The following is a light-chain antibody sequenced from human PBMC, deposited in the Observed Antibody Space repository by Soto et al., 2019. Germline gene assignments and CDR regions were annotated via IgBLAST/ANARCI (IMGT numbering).Light chain of an antibody. J-gene: IGKJ1*01. Sequence: DIQMTQSPSSLSASVGDRVTITCQASQDTSNYLNWYQQKPGKAPKLLIYDASNLETGVPSRFSGSGSGTDFNLTISSLQPEDIATYYCQPYDSLPRTFGQGTKVESK. CDR1: QDTSNY. V-gene: IGKV1-33*01. CDR2: DAS. CDR3: QPYDSLPRT.